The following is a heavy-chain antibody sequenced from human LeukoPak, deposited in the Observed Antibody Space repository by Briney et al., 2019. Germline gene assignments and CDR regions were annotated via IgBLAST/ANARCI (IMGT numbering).Heavy chain of an antibody. J-gene: IGHJ4*02. CDR1: GFTFSSYS. Sequence: GSLRLSCAASGFTFSSYSMNWVRQAPGKGLEWVSSISSSSSYIYYADSVKGRFTISRDNAKNSLYLQMNSLRAEDTAVYYCARGKKGVYYGSGSQTIFDYWGQGTLVTVSS. CDR3: ARGKKGVYYGSGSQTIFDY. D-gene: IGHD3-10*01. CDR2: ISSSSSYI. V-gene: IGHV3-21*01.